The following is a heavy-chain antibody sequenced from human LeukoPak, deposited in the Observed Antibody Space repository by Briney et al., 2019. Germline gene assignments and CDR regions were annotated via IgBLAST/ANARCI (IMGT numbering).Heavy chain of an antibody. J-gene: IGHJ3*02. D-gene: IGHD1-26*01. V-gene: IGHV1-69*04. Sequence: ASVKVSCKAFGGTFSSYAISWVRQAPGQGLEWMGRIIPILGIANYAQKFQGRVTITADKSTSTAYMELSSLRSEDTAVYYCARDGGGIVGAAGPYDAFDIWGQGTMVTVSS. CDR1: GGTFSSYA. CDR2: IIPILGIA. CDR3: ARDGGGIVGAAGPYDAFDI.